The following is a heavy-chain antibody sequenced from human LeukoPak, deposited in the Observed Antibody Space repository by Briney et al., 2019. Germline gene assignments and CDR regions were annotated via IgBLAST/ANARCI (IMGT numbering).Heavy chain of an antibody. J-gene: IGHJ4*02. V-gene: IGHV1-24*01. CDR1: GYPLTELS. D-gene: IGHD5-18*01. CDR3: TTTEYSSGYRDF. Sequence: ASVKVSCKVSGYPLTELSIHWVRQGPGKGLEGMGGFDPEDDETIYAQKFQGRATMTEDTSTDTAYMELSSLRSEDTAVYYCTTTEYSSGYRDFWGQGTLVTVSS. CDR2: FDPEDDET.